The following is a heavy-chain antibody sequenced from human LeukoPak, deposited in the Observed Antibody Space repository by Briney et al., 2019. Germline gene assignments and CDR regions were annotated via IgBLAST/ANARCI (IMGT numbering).Heavy chain of an antibody. CDR1: GGSISSYY. V-gene: IGHV4-59*01. Sequence: SQTLSLTCTVSGGSISSYYWSWIRQPPGKGLEWIGYIYYSGSTNYNPSLKSRVTISVDTSKNQFSLKLSSVTAADTAVYYCAVDYGDYGWRHWGQGTMVTVSS. CDR2: IYYSGST. CDR3: AVDYGDYGWRH. D-gene: IGHD4-17*01. J-gene: IGHJ3*01.